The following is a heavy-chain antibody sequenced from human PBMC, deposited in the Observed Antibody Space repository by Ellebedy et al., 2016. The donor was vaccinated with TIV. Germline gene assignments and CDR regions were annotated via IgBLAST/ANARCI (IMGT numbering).Heavy chain of an antibody. CDR1: GFTFGSYS. CDR2: ISSSSSFI. Sequence: PGGSLRLSCAASGFTFGSYSLNWVSQAPGKGLYWVSSISSSSSFIYYADSVKVRFTISRDNGKNSLYLQMNSLRAEDTAVYYCAGEDLYSRSFNDPFDYWGQGTLVTVSS. D-gene: IGHD1-26*01. J-gene: IGHJ4*02. V-gene: IGHV3-21*01. CDR3: AGEDLYSRSFNDPFDY.